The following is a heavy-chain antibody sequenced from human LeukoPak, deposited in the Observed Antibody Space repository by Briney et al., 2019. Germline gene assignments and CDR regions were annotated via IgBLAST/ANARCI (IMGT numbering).Heavy chain of an antibody. V-gene: IGHV3-30*02. CDR1: GFTFSHYG. D-gene: IGHD2/OR15-2a*01. Sequence: GGSLRLSCDPSGFTFSHYGIHWVRQVPGMGLEWVAFIKYDGSKIYYAESVQGRFTISRDNSKNNLFLQMTRMRPQDTAVYYCATDGIPSATALANWGQGTLVTVSS. CDR2: IKYDGSKI. CDR3: ATDGIPSATALAN. J-gene: IGHJ4*02.